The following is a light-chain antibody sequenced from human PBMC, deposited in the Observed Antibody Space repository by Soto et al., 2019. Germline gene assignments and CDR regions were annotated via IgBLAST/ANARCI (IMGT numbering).Light chain of an antibody. CDR2: GAS. V-gene: IGKV3-20*01. Sequence: ETVLTQSPGTLSLSPGERATLSCRASQTIRSNELAWYRQTPGQTPRLLIYGASNRATGIADRFSGSGSGTDFTLIISRLEPEDFVLYYCQQYGSSPWTFGQGTKVEIK. CDR3: QQYGSSPWT. J-gene: IGKJ1*01. CDR1: QTIRSNE.